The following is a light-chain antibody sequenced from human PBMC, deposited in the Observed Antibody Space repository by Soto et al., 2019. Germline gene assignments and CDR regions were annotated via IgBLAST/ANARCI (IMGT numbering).Light chain of an antibody. CDR2: DAS. Sequence: EILMTQSPATLSVSPGERVTLSCRASQGVSGNLAWYQKKPGQAPRLIVYDASTRASGLPARFSGSGSGTECTLTIRSLQSEDFAVYYCQQYKNWPLSTFGQGTKVEIK. CDR3: QQYKNWPLST. V-gene: IGKV3-15*01. CDR1: QGVSGN. J-gene: IGKJ1*01.